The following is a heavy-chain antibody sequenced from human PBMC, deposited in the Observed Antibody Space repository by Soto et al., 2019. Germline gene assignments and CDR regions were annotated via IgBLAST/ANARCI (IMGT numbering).Heavy chain of an antibody. CDR3: ARSDSGSLDYFDY. CDR1: GYTFTSYA. D-gene: IGHD1-26*01. CDR2: INAGNGNT. Sequence: QVQLVQSGAEVKKPGASVKVSCKASGYTFTSYAIHWVRQAPGQRLEWMGWINAGNGNTKYSQKFQGRVTITRDTSASTAYMELSSLSSEDTAAYYCARSDSGSLDYFDYWGQGTLVTVSS. V-gene: IGHV1-3*01. J-gene: IGHJ4*02.